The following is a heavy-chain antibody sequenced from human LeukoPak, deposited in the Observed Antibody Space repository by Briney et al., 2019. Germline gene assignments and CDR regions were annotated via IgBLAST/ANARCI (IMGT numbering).Heavy chain of an antibody. CDR1: GRSFSGYY. D-gene: IGHD5-18*01. V-gene: IGHV4-34*01. J-gene: IGHJ2*01. Sequence: SETLSLTCAVYGRSFSGYYWSWIRQPPGKGLEWIGEINHSGSTNYNPSLKSRVTISVDTSKIQFSLKLSSVTAADTAVYYGARVGEIQLWLGRYFDLWGRGTLVTVSS. CDR2: INHSGST. CDR3: ARVGEIQLWLGRYFDL.